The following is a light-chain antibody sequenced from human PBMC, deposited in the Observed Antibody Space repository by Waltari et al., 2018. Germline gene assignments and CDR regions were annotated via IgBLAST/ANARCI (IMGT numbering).Light chain of an antibody. CDR3: SSYTGSSTPYV. J-gene: IGLJ1*01. V-gene: IGLV2-14*01. Sequence: QSALTQPASVSGSPGQSITISCTGTSSDVGGYNSFSWYQQHPGKAPKLMIYEVSNRPSGVSNRFSGSKSGNTASLTISGLQAEDEADYYCSSYTGSSTPYVFGSGTKVTVL. CDR1: SSDVGGYNS. CDR2: EVS.